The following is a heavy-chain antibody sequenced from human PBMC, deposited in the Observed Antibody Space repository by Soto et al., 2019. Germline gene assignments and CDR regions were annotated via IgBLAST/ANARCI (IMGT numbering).Heavy chain of an antibody. CDR1: GGSISSGGYY. V-gene: IGHV4-31*03. D-gene: IGHD3-10*01. CDR2: IYYSGST. CDR3: AREPHYGSGRPGNYYYGMDV. Sequence: QVQLQESGPGLVKPSQTLSLTCTVSGGSISSGGYYWSWIRQHPGKGLEWIGYIYYSGSTYYNPSLKSRVTISLDTSKNQFALKLSSVTAADTAVYYCAREPHYGSGRPGNYYYGMDVWGQGTTVTVSS. J-gene: IGHJ6*02.